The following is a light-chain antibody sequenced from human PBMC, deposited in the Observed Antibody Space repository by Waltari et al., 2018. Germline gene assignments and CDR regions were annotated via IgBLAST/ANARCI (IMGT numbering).Light chain of an antibody. CDR1: SGDIGGDY. CDR2: EDD. V-gene: IGLV6-57*03. Sequence: NLMLTQPHSVSQSPGKTVTISCNRNSGDIGGDYVPWYQQRPGTAPTTVIYEDDQRPSGVPDRFSGSIDTSNAASLTVSRLRTEDEADYYCQSYDNSIVLFGGGTKLTVL. CDR3: QSYDNSIVL. J-gene: IGLJ2*01.